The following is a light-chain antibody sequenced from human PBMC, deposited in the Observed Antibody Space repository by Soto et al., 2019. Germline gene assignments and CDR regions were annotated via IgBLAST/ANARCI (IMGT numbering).Light chain of an antibody. CDR3: QQSYNTPQT. V-gene: IGKV1-39*01. CDR2: TAS. CDR1: QNINIY. Sequence: IQLTQSPSSLSASVADRFTITCRASQNINIYLNWYQQKPGQAPKLLIYTASALPSGVPSRFSGSRPGPNFTLTISSLQPEDFGTYYCQQSYNTPQTFGQGTKVDIK. J-gene: IGKJ1*01.